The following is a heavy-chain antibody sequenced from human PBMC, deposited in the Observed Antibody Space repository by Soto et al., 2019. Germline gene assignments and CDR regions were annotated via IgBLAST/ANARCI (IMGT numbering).Heavy chain of an antibody. CDR1: GFTFDDYA. CDR2: ISWNSGSI. CDR3: AKEGSYDSSGYPSGTDLDY. J-gene: IGHJ4*02. V-gene: IGHV3-9*01. D-gene: IGHD3-22*01. Sequence: SLRLSCAASGFTFDDYAMHWVRQAPGRGLEWVSGISWNSGSIGYADSVKGRFTISRDNAKNSLYLQMNSLRAEDTALYYCAKEGSYDSSGYPSGTDLDYWGKGTLVTVSS.